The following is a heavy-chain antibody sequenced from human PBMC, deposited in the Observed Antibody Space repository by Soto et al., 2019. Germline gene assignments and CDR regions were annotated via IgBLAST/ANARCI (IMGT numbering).Heavy chain of an antibody. CDR3: AMVVGAPNWFDP. CDR1: GFIFSSHR. J-gene: IGHJ5*02. D-gene: IGHD1-26*01. CDR2: IKQDGSEK. V-gene: IGHV3-7*04. Sequence: EVQLVDSGGGLVQPGGSLRLSCAASGFIFSSHRMSWVRQDPGKGLEWVANIKQDGSEKYYVDSVKGRFTISRDNAMSSLYLQMNSLRAEDTAVYYCAMVVGAPNWFDPWGQGTLVTVSS.